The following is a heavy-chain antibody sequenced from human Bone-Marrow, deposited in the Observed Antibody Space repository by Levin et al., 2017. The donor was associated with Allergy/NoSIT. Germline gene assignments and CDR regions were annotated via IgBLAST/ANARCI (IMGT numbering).Heavy chain of an antibody. CDR1: GGSFSGYY. D-gene: IGHD2-15*01. J-gene: IGHJ4*02. CDR2: INHSGST. Sequence: SETLSLTCAVYGGSFSGYYWSWIRQPPGKGLEWIGEINHSGSTNYNPSLKSRVTISVDTSKNQFSLKLSSVTAADTAVYYCARGGYCSGGSCKPDYWGQGTLVTVSS. V-gene: IGHV4-34*01. CDR3: ARGGYCSGGSCKPDY.